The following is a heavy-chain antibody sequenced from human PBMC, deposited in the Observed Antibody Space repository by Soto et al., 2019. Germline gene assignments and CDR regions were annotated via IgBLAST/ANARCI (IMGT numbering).Heavy chain of an antibody. J-gene: IGHJ4*02. CDR3: ARRTIAAAVTAFDY. CDR2: IDPSDSYT. V-gene: IGHV5-10-1*01. CDR1: GYSFTSYL. D-gene: IGHD6-13*01. Sequence: GESLNLSCKGSGYSFTSYLISWVRQMPGKGLEWMGRIDPSDSYTNYSPSFQGHVTISADKSISTAYLQWSSLKASDTAMYYCARRTIAAAVTAFDYWGQGTLVTVSS.